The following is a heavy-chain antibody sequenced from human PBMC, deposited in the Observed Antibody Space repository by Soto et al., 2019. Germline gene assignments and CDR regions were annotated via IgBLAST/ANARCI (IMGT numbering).Heavy chain of an antibody. CDR1: GYTFTSYY. D-gene: IGHD2-2*01. V-gene: IGHV1-46*01. J-gene: IGHJ6*02. CDR3: ARLYCISTSCYLGMDV. Sequence: ASVKVSCKASGYTFTSYYMHWVRQAPGQGLEWMGIINPSGGNRNYVQKHQGRVTMTTDTSTSTAYMELRSLRSDDTSLYYCARLYCISTSCYLGMDVWGQGTTVTVSS. CDR2: INPSGGNR.